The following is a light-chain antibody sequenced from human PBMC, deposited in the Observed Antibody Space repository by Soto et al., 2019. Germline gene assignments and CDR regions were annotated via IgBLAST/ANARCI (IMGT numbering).Light chain of an antibody. CDR2: KAS. CDR1: QSISSW. J-gene: IGKJ1*01. V-gene: IGKV1-5*03. Sequence: TLSASVGDRVTITCRASQSISSWLAWYQQKPGKAPKLLIYKASSLESGVPSRFSGSGSGTEFTLTISSLQPDDFATYYCQQYNSYWTFGQGTKV. CDR3: QQYNSYWT.